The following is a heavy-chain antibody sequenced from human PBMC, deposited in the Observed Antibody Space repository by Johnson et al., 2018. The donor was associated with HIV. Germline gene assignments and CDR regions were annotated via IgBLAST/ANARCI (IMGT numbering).Heavy chain of an antibody. CDR3: GRVLWVGEVFSRAFDI. CDR1: GFTFSSYG. V-gene: IGHV3-30*03. D-gene: IGHD3-10*01. Sequence: QVQLVESGGGVVQPGRSLRLSCAASGFTFSSYGMHWVRQAPGKGLEWVAVITYDGSNKYYADSVKGRFTITRNNSKNTLYLQMNNLRAEDAAVYYCGRVLWVGEVFSRAFDIWGQGTMVTVSS. CDR2: ITYDGSNK. J-gene: IGHJ3*02.